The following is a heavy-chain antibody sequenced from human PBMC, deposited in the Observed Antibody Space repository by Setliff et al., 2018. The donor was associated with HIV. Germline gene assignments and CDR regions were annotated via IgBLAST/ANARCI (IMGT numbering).Heavy chain of an antibody. J-gene: IGHJ6*03. V-gene: IGHV3-11*01. CDR1: GFTFSDYY. CDR2: ISSSGSTI. Sequence: GGSLRLSCAASGFTFSDYYMSWIRQAPGKGLEWVSFISSSGSTIFYADSVKGRFTISRDNAKNSLSLQMNSLRAEDTAVYYCAKAGVEWLFHTGYYYYMDLWGEGTTVTVSS. CDR3: AKAGVEWLFHTGYYYYMDL. D-gene: IGHD3-3*01.